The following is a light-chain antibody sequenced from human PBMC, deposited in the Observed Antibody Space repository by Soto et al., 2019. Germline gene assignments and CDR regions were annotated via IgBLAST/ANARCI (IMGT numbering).Light chain of an antibody. CDR2: EVS. CDR3: SSSTSSATLEV. CDR1: SSDVGGYNY. Sequence: QSALTQPASVSGFPGQSITISCTGTSSDVGGYNYVSWYQQHPGKAPKLMIYEVSNRPSGVSDRFSGSKSGNTASLTISGLQAEDEADYYCSSSTSSATLEVFGTGTKVTVL. V-gene: IGLV2-14*01. J-gene: IGLJ1*01.